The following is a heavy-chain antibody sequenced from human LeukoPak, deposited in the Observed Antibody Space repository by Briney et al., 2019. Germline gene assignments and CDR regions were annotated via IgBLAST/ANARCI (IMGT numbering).Heavy chain of an antibody. CDR2: IYYSGST. Sequence: NPSETLSLTCTVSGGSISSYYRSWIRQPPGKGLEWIGYIYYSGSTNYNPSLKSRVTISVDTSKNQFSLKLSSVTAADTAVYYCARGLYSSVHFDIRGQGTMVTVSS. CDR1: GGSISSYY. J-gene: IGHJ3*02. V-gene: IGHV4-59*01. CDR3: ARGLYSSVHFDI. D-gene: IGHD6-19*01.